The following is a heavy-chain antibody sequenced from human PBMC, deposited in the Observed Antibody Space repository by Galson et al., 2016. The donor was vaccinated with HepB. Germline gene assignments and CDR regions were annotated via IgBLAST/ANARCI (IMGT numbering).Heavy chain of an antibody. J-gene: IGHJ4*02. CDR2: VSSSGLYT. Sequence: SLRLSCAASGFSFSDYYMSWIRQAPGKGLEWVPYVSSSGLYTNYADSVKGRFTISRDNAKNSLYLQMNSLRVEDTAVYYCARDLIQRSAYIDHWGQGTLVTVSS. CDR1: GFSFSDYY. D-gene: IGHD3-22*01. CDR3: ARDLIQRSAYIDH. V-gene: IGHV3-11*06.